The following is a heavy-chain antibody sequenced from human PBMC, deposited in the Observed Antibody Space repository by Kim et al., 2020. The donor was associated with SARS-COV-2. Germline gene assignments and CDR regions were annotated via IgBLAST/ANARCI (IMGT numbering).Heavy chain of an antibody. CDR1: GGSMNYNY. V-gene: IGHV4-59*01. J-gene: IGHJ3*01. CDR2: VYYSGSA. D-gene: IGHD1-26*01. CDR3: ARDFYTGSPPGGDAFDV. Sequence: SETLSLTCTVSGGSMNYNYWSWIRRPPGKGLEWIGYVYYSGSAKYNPSLKSRVTISVDTSKNQFSLNLISVTAADTAVYYCARDFYTGSPPGGDAFDVWGQGTMVTVSS.